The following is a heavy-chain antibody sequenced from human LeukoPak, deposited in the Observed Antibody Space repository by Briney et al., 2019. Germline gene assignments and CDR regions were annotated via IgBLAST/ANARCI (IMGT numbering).Heavy chain of an antibody. CDR3: AKERGGLYDP. CDR1: GFTFSSYA. D-gene: IGHD3-10*01. J-gene: IGHJ5*02. Sequence: PGGSLRLSCAASGFTFSSYAMSWVRQPPGKGLEWVSAISGRGGSKYYAESVKGRFTISRDNSKNTLYLQMNSLRAEDTAVYYCAKERGGLYDPWGQGTLVTVSS. CDR2: ISGRGGSK. V-gene: IGHV3-23*01.